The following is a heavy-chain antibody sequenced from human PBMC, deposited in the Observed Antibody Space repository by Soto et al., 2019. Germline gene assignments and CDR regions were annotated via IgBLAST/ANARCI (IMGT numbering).Heavy chain of an antibody. V-gene: IGHV3-30-3*01. CDR1: GFTFSSYA. CDR2: ISYDGSNK. CDR3: ARDFHRIVGASLDY. D-gene: IGHD1-26*01. J-gene: IGHJ4*02. Sequence: ESGGGVVQPGRSLRLSCAASGFTFSSYAMHWVRQAPGKGLEWVAVISYDGSNKYYADSVKGRFTISRDNSKNTLYLQMNSLRAEDTAVYYCARDFHRIVGASLDYWGQGTLVTVSS.